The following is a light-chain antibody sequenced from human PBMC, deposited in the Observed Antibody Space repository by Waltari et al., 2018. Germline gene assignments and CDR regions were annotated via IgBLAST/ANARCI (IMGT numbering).Light chain of an antibody. J-gene: IGLJ2*01. Sequence: QSALTQPASVSGSPGQSITISCTGTSNDVGGYNYVSWYQQHPGKAPKLMIYDVSNRPSGVFNRFSGSKSGNTASLTISGLQAEDEGNYYCSSYTSSTLVVFGGGTNLTVL. V-gene: IGLV2-14*03. CDR2: DVS. CDR1: SNDVGGYNY. CDR3: SSYTSSTLVV.